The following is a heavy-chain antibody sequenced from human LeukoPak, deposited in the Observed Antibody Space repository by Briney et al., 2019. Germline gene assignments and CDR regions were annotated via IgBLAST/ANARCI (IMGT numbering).Heavy chain of an antibody. Sequence: PSETLSLTCAVYGGSFSGYYWSWIRQPPGKGLEWIGEINHSGSTIYNPSLKSRVTISVDTSKNQFSLKLSSVTAADTAVYYCATAMYYDFWSGYYTPGMDVWGKGTTVTVSS. V-gene: IGHV4-34*01. CDR2: INHSGST. CDR1: GGSFSGYY. D-gene: IGHD3-3*01. J-gene: IGHJ6*03. CDR3: ATAMYYDFWSGYYTPGMDV.